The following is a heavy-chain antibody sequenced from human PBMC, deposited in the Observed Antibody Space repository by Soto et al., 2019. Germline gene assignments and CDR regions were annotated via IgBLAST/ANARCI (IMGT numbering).Heavy chain of an antibody. D-gene: IGHD6-6*01. J-gene: IGHJ4*02. Sequence: EVQLVETGGGLVQPGGSRRLSCAASGFTFSNYGMNWVRQAPGKGLAWVSYISSSISTKQYADSVKGRFTISRDNAKNSLYLQMNSLRDEDTAVHYCTRGGAARPDYWGQGTLVTVSS. V-gene: IGHV3-48*02. CDR1: GFTFSNYG. CDR3: TRGGAARPDY. CDR2: ISSSISTK.